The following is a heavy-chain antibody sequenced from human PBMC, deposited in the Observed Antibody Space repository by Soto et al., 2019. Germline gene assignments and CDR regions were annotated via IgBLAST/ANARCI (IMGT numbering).Heavy chain of an antibody. J-gene: IGHJ4*02. V-gene: IGHV3-23*01. CDR1: GFTFSNYA. D-gene: IGHD3-9*01. Sequence: GGSLRLSCAASGFTFSNYAMSWVRQAPGKGPEWVSTITKSGSRTYYADSVKGRFIISRDNSNNTLYFQMNSLRAEDTAVYYCATLTKYDILTGFYPCWGQGTLVTVSS. CDR2: ITKSGSRT. CDR3: ATLTKYDILTGFYPC.